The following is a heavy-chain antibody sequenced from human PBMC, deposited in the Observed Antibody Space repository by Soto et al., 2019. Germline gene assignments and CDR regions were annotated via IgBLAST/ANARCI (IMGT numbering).Heavy chain of an antibody. CDR2: TYWDGDK. D-gene: IGHD5-12*01. CDR1: GFSLSTSGVG. CDR3: VQTLKWLRFDF. Sequence: QITLRESGPTLVKPTQTLTLTCTFSGFSLSTSGVGVGWIRQTPGKALEWLALTYWDGDKLYSPSLKSRLTIMKYTSKNQVVLIMTNMDPVDTGTYYCVQTLKWLRFDFWGQGTLVTVSS. J-gene: IGHJ4*02. V-gene: IGHV2-5*04.